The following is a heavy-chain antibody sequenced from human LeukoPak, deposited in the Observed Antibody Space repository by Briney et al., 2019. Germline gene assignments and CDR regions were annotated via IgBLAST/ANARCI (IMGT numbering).Heavy chain of an antibody. Sequence: GGSLTLSCAASGFTFSSYAMSWVRQAPGKGLGWVSAISGSGGSTYYADSVKGRFTISRDNSKNTLYLQMNSLRAEDTAVYYCAKAQLRYFDWPDYWGQGTLVTVSS. CDR1: GFTFSSYA. CDR2: ISGSGGST. CDR3: AKAQLRYFDWPDY. V-gene: IGHV3-23*01. D-gene: IGHD3-9*01. J-gene: IGHJ4*02.